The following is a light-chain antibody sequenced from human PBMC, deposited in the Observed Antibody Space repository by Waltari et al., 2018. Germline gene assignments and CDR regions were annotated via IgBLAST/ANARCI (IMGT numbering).Light chain of an antibody. CDR1: QSVSSY. V-gene: IGKV3-11*01. Sequence: EIVLTQSPATLSLSPGERATLSCRASQSVSSYLAWYQQPPGQAPRLLIYDASNRATCIPARFSGSGSGTDFTLTINSLEPEDFAVYYCQQRSNRPPWTFGQGTRVEIK. J-gene: IGKJ1*01. CDR3: QQRSNRPPWT. CDR2: DAS.